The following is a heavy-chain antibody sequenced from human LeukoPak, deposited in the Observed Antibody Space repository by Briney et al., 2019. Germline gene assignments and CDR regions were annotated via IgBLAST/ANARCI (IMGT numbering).Heavy chain of an antibody. J-gene: IGHJ4*02. D-gene: IGHD3-10*01. V-gene: IGHV3-7*01. CDR1: GFTFSSYA. CDR3: ARDLAGHYYGSGSSFDY. Sequence: GGSLRLSCAASGFTFSSYAMHWVRQAPGKGLEWVANIREDGNEKYYADSVKGQFTISRDNAKNSLFLQMDSLGAEDTAVYYCARDLAGHYYGSGSSFDYWGQGTLVTVSS. CDR2: IREDGNEK.